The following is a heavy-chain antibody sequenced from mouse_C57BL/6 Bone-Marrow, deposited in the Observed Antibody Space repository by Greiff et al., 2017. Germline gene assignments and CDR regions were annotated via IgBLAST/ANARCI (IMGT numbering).Heavy chain of an antibody. Sequence: QVQLQQSGAELVKPGASVKLSCKASGYTFTSYWMQWVKQRPGQGLEWIGEIDPSDSYTNYNQQFKGTATLTVDTSSSTAYMQLSSLTSEDSAVYYCARRVDWGQGTTLTVSS. CDR3: ARRVD. CDR2: IDPSDSYT. CDR1: GYTFTSYW. V-gene: IGHV1-50*01. J-gene: IGHJ2*01. D-gene: IGHD1-1*01.